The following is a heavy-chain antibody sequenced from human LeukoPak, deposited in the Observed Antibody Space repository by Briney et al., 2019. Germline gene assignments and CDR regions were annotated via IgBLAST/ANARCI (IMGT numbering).Heavy chain of an antibody. CDR1: GFTLTSYY. CDR2: IYPTGGST. D-gene: IGHD3-10*01. V-gene: IGHV1-46*01. CDR3: ARGWFKGVFDY. Sequence: ASVKVSCKASGFTLTSYYLHWVRQAPGQGLEWMGIIYPTGGSTSYAQKFQGRVTMTRDTSTSTVYMELSSLRSEDTAVYFCARGWFKGVFDYWGQGTLVTVSS. J-gene: IGHJ4*02.